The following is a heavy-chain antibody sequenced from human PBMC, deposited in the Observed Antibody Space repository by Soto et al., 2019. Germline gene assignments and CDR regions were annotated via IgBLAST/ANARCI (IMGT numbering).Heavy chain of an antibody. J-gene: IGHJ4*02. D-gene: IGHD2-2*01. CDR1: GGSFSGYY. CDR2: INHSGST. CDR3: ARGRSSSTSCLDY. V-gene: IGHV4-34*01. Sequence: QVQLQQWGAGLLKPSETLSLTCAVYGGSFSGYYWSWIRQPPGKGLEWIGAINHSGSTNYNPSLKSRVTISVDTSKNQFSLKLSSVTAADTAVYYCARGRSSSTSCLDYWGQGTLVTVSS.